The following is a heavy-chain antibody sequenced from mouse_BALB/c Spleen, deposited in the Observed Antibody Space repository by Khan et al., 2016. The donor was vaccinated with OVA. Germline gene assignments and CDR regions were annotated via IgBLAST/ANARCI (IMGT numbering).Heavy chain of an antibody. CDR2: INTYTGEP. CDR1: GYTFTNYG. CDR3: GRGASYWYCDV. V-gene: IGHV9-1*02. Sequence: QIQLVQSGPELKKPGETVKISCKASGYTFTNYGMNWVKQAPGKGLKWMGWINTYTGEPTYTDDFKGRFAFSLETSASTAYLQINNLKNEDMATYFCGRGASYWYCDVWGAGTTVTVSS. J-gene: IGHJ1*01.